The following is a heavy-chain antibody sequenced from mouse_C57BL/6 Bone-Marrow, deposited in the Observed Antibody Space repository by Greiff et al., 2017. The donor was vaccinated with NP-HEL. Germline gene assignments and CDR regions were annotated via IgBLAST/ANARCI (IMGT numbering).Heavy chain of an antibody. D-gene: IGHD1-1*01. CDR2: IYPSDSET. CDR1: GYTFTSYW. V-gene: IGHV1-61*01. Sequence: VQLQQPGAELVRPGSSVKLSCKASGYTFTSYWMDWVKQRPGQGLEWIGNIYPSDSETHYNQKFKDKATLTVDKSSSTAYMQLSSLTSEDSAVYYCARRGITTVVAEYYFDYWGQGTTLTVSS. J-gene: IGHJ2*01. CDR3: ARRGITTVVAEYYFDY.